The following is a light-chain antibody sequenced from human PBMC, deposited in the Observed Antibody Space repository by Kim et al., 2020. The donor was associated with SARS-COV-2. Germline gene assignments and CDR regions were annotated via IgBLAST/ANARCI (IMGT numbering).Light chain of an antibody. CDR3: CSYVGNDIYV. V-gene: IGLV2-23*02. J-gene: IGLJ1*01. CDR1: NNDVVSYPL. CDR2: EVT. Sequence: HSVTISCPGSNNDVVSYPLVSWYQQYPGKAPNLMIYEVTKRPSGVSNRFSGSKSGNTASLTISGLQAEYEAYYYCCSYVGNDIYVYGTGTKVTVL.